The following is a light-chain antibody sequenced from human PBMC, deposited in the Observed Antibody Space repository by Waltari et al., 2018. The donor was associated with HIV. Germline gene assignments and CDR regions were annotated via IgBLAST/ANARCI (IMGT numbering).Light chain of an antibody. Sequence: DIQMTQSPATLSASAGDRVTITCRASHSVRSRVAWYQRKSGKAPNLLIYEASSLESGVPSRFSGSGSGTQFTLTISSLQPDDFATYYCQQYNYFPWTFGQGTKVEIK. J-gene: IGKJ1*01. CDR3: QQYNYFPWT. V-gene: IGKV1-5*03. CDR2: EAS. CDR1: HSVRSR.